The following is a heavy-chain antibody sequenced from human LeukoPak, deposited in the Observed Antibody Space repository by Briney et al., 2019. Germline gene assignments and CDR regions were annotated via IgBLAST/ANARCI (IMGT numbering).Heavy chain of an antibody. CDR3: AGIQLERRWFDP. J-gene: IGHJ5*02. Sequence: SETLSLTCTVSGGSISSYYWSWIRQPPGKGLEWIGYIYYSGSTNYNPSLKSRVTISVDTSKNQFSLKLSSVTAADTAVYYCAGIQLERRWFDPRGQGTLVTVSS. CDR2: IYYSGST. D-gene: IGHD1-1*01. V-gene: IGHV4-59*01. CDR1: GGSISSYY.